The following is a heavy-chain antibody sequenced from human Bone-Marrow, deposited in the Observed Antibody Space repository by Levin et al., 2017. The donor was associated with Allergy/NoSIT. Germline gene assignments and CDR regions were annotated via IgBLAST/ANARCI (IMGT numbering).Heavy chain of an antibody. J-gene: IGHJ4*02. V-gene: IGHV1-24*01. Sequence: ASVKVSCKVSGSSVSDLAMHWVRQAPGKGLEWMGGFDPEEGETVYAQKFRGRVSMTDDTSADTAFMELSGLRSEDTAVYYCAVAPDYGENSAFEYWGQGTLVVVSS. CDR1: GSSVSDLA. CDR3: AVAPDYGENSAFEY. D-gene: IGHD4-23*01. CDR2: FDPEEGET.